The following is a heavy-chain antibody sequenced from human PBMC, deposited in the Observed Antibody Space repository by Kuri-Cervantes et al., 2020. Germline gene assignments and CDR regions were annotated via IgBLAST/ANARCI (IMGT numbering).Heavy chain of an antibody. CDR1: GGSISSGGYY. D-gene: IGHD5-12*01. J-gene: IGHJ4*02. Sequence: SETLSLTCTVSGGSISSGGYYWSWIRQHPGKGLERIGYIYYSGSTYYNPSLKSRVTISVDASKNQFSLKLSSVTAADTAVYYCARGSGYDHFDYWGQGTLVTVSS. CDR2: IYYSGST. V-gene: IGHV4-31*03. CDR3: ARGSGYDHFDY.